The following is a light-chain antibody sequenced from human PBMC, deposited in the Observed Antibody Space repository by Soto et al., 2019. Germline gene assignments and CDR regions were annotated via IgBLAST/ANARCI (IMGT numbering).Light chain of an antibody. CDR3: SLYTSMMSLGV. Sequence: QSALTQPASVSGSPGQSITISCTGTGSDVGSYKYVSWYQQHPGKAPKLIIFEVSNRPSGVSDRFSGSKSGNRASLTISGLQAQDEADYYCSLYTSMMSLGVVGTGTKVTVL. J-gene: IGLJ1*01. CDR2: EVS. V-gene: IGLV2-14*01. CDR1: GSDVGSYKY.